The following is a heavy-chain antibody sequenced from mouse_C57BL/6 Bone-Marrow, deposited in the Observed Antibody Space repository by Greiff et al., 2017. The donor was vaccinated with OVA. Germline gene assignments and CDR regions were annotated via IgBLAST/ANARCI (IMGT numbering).Heavy chain of an antibody. CDR2: IDPENGDT. J-gene: IGHJ3*01. V-gene: IGHV14-4*01. CDR3: TFMVTTEFAY. Sequence: EVKLVESGAELVRPGASVKLSCTASGFNIKDDYMHWVKQRPEQGLEWIGWIDPENGDTEYASKFQGKATITADASSNTAYLQLRSLTSEDTAVYYCTFMVTTEFAYWGQGTLVTVSA. D-gene: IGHD2-2*01. CDR1: GFNIKDDY.